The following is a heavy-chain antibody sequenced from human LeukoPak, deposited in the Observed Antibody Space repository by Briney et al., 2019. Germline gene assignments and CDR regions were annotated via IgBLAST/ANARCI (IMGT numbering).Heavy chain of an antibody. V-gene: IGHV3-66*01. J-gene: IGHJ4*02. Sequence: GGSLRLSCAASGFNVSSNFMSWVRQAPGRGLEWVSFIYSGGSTSYTDSVKGRFTISRDTSKNTLYLQMNSLRVEDTAAYYCTRSYSGVLAHFDYWGQGTLVTVSS. CDR1: GFNVSSNF. CDR2: IYSGGST. D-gene: IGHD5-12*01. CDR3: TRSYSGVLAHFDY.